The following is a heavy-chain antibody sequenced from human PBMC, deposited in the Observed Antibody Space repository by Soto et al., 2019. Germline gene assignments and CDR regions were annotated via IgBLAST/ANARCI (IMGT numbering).Heavy chain of an antibody. V-gene: IGHV1-69*13. Sequence: GASVKVSCKASGGTFSSYAISWVRQAPGQGLEWMGGIIPIFGTANYAQKFQGRVTITADESTSTAYMELSSLRSEDTAVYYCARDLTDSSSWSGAFEFCGQGTMVTVSS. J-gene: IGHJ3*01. CDR3: ARDLTDSSSWSGAFEF. CDR2: IIPIFGTA. CDR1: GGTFSSYA. D-gene: IGHD6-13*01.